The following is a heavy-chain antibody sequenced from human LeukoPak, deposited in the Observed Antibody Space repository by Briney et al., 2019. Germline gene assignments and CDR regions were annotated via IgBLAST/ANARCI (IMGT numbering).Heavy chain of an antibody. CDR1: GFTFSSYG. Sequence: GGSLRLSCAASGFTFSSYGMHWVRQAPGKGLEWVSVIYSGGSTYYADSVKGRFTISRDNSKNTLYLQMNSLRAEDTAVYYCARDYSSSSRGYFQHWGQGTLVTVSS. CDR3: ARDYSSSSRGYFQH. D-gene: IGHD6-13*01. J-gene: IGHJ1*01. CDR2: IYSGGST. V-gene: IGHV3-NL1*01.